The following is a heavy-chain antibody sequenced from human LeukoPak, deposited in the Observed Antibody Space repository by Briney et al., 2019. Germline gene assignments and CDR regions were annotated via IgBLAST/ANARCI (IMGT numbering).Heavy chain of an antibody. V-gene: IGHV4-39*07. D-gene: IGHD3-10*01. Sequence: SETLSLTCTVSGDSISSTNYYWGWIRQPPGKGLEWIGEINHSGSTNYNPSLKSRVTISVDTSKNQFSLKLSSVTAADTAVYYCARGSPTMVRGVIIVKFDPWGQGTLVTVSS. J-gene: IGHJ5*02. CDR1: GDSISSTNYY. CDR3: ARGSPTMVRGVIIVKFDP. CDR2: INHSGST.